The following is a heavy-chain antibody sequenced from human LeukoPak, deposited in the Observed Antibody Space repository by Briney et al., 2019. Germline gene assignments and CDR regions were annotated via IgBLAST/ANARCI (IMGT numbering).Heavy chain of an antibody. D-gene: IGHD6-13*01. CDR1: GYTFTNYA. V-gene: IGHV7-4-1*02. Sequence: GASVKVSCKASGYTFTNYAMNWVRQAPGQGLEWMGWINTNTGNPTYAQGFAGRFVFSLDTSVSTAYLQISSLKTEDTAVYYCAAAGSNGFDNWGQGTLVTVSS. CDR3: AAAGSNGFDN. J-gene: IGHJ4*02. CDR2: INTNTGNP.